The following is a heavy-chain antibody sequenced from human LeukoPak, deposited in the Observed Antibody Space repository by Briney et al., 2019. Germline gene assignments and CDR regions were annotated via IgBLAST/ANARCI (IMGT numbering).Heavy chain of an antibody. D-gene: IGHD3-3*01. Sequence: GASVKVSCKASGGTFSSYAISWVRQAPGQGLEWMGRIIPILGIANYAQKFQGRVTITADKSTSTAYMELSSLRSEDTAVYYCARDEYYDFWSGYFGGGSYGMDVWGQGTTVTVSS. CDR2: IIPILGIA. CDR1: GGTFSSYA. J-gene: IGHJ6*02. V-gene: IGHV1-69*04. CDR3: ARDEYYDFWSGYFGGGSYGMDV.